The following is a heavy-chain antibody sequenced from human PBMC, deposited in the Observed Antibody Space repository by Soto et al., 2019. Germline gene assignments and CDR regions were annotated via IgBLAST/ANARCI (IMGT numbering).Heavy chain of an antibody. J-gene: IGHJ4*02. Sequence: QVQLQESGPGLVKPSQTLSLTCTVSGASISSGSAYWSWIRQHPGKGLEWIGYIYFSGSTYYNPSLKGRVKTSVDTSKNQFYLRLTSVTAADTAVYYCARDGTQSAWSFQDYWGQGTLVTVSS. D-gene: IGHD6-19*01. V-gene: IGHV4-31*03. CDR3: ARDGTQSAWSFQDY. CDR2: IYFSGST. CDR1: GASISSGSAY.